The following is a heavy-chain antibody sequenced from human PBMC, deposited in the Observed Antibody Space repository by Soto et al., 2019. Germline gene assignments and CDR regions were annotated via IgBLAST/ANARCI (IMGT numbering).Heavy chain of an antibody. J-gene: IGHJ4*02. CDR2: IVPIYRTA. CDR3: VRDSGAKLSSS. D-gene: IGHD6-13*01. V-gene: IGHV1-69*13. Sequence: SVKVSCKASGGTFSSYRINWVRQAPGQGLEWVGGIVPIYRTADYAQEFQGRVTITADESARTAYMELRSLKSRDTAVYYCVRDSGAKLSSSWGQGTLVTVSS. CDR1: GGTFSSYR.